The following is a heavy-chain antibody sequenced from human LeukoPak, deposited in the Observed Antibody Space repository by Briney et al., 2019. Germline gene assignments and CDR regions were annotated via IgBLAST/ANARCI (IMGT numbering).Heavy chain of an antibody. CDR2: INHSGST. Sequence: SETLSLTCAVYGGSFSGYYWSWIRQPPGKGLEWIGEINHSGSTNYNPSLKSQVTISVDTSKNQFSLKLSSVTAADTAVYYCARGPRAYYYGSGSYYQHWFDPWGQGTLVTVSS. D-gene: IGHD3-10*01. J-gene: IGHJ5*02. V-gene: IGHV4-34*01. CDR3: ARGPRAYYYGSGSYYQHWFDP. CDR1: GGSFSGYY.